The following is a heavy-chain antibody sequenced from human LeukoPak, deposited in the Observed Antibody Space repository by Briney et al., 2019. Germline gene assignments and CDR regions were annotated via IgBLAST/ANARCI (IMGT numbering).Heavy chain of an antibody. D-gene: IGHD3-22*01. CDR1: GGSISSSSYY. CDR2: IYYSGST. CDR3: AREPYYYDSSGGVFDY. Sequence: SETLSLTCTVSGGSISSSSYYWGWIRQPPGKGLEWIGSIYYSGSTYYNPSLKSRVTISVDTSKNQFSLKLSSVTAADTAAYYCAREPYYYDSSGGVFDYWGQGTLVTVSS. V-gene: IGHV4-39*07. J-gene: IGHJ4*02.